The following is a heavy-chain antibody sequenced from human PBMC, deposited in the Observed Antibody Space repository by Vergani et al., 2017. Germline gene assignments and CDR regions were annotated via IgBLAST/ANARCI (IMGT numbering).Heavy chain of an antibody. D-gene: IGHD1-26*01. J-gene: IGHJ4*02. CDR3: AREGGSYPFDY. Sequence: EVQLVESGGGLVKPGGSLRLSCAASGFTFSSYSMNWVRQAPGKGLEWVSSISRSSSYIYYADSVKGRFTISRDNAKNSLYLQMNSLRAEDTAVYYCAREGGSYPFDYWGQGTLVTVSS. V-gene: IGHV3-21*01. CDR1: GFTFSSYS. CDR2: ISRSSSYI.